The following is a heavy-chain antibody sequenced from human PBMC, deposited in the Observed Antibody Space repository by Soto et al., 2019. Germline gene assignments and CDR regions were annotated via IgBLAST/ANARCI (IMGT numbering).Heavy chain of an antibody. CDR2: IYYSGST. V-gene: IGHV4-39*01. CDR3: ARHGVAYPYCRGGSGVLPFDY. J-gene: IGHJ4*02. Sequence: SETLSLTCTVSGGSISSSSYYWGWIRQPPGKGLEWIGSIYYSGSTYYNPSLKSRVTISVDTSKNQFSLKLSSVTAADTAVYYCARHGVAYPYCRGGSGVLPFDYWGQGTLVTVSS. D-gene: IGHD2-15*01. CDR1: GGSISSSSYY.